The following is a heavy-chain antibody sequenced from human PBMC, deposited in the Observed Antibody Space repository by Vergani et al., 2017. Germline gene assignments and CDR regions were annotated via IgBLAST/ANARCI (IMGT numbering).Heavy chain of an antibody. J-gene: IGHJ6*03. D-gene: IGHD1-26*01. CDR1: GFTFSNYW. CDR3: ARDGWELLDYFYYMYV. V-gene: IGHV3-74*01. Sequence: VQLVESGGGLVQPGGSLRLSCTASGFTFSNYWMQWVRQAPGKGLMWVSRINSDGDSTSYADSVKGRFTISRDNAKNTLYLQMDSLRAEDTAVYYCARDGWELLDYFYYMYVWGKGTTITVCS. CDR2: INSDGDST.